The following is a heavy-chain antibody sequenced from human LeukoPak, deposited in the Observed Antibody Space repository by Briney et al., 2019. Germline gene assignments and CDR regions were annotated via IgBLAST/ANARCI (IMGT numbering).Heavy chain of an antibody. CDR2: ISAYNGNT. CDR1: GYTFTSYG. J-gene: IGHJ4*02. Sequence: GASVKVSCKASGYTFTSYGISWVRQAPGQGLEWMGWISAYNGNTNYAQKLQGRVTMTTDTSTSTAYMELRSLRSDDTAVYYCARSPGDILTGYGFDYWGQGTLVTVSS. V-gene: IGHV1-18*01. D-gene: IGHD3-9*01. CDR3: ARSPGDILTGYGFDY.